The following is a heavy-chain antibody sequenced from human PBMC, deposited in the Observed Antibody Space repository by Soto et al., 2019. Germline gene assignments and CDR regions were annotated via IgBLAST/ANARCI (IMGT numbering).Heavy chain of an antibody. CDR2: IYWDDDK. J-gene: IGHJ4*02. CDR3: AHRLGGYTWNDGYLDY. D-gene: IGHD1-1*01. V-gene: IGHV2-5*02. CDR1: GFSLTSRPMG. Sequence: ESGPTLVTPTQTLTLTCSFSGFSLTSRPMGVGWIRQPPGKALEWLAVIYWDDDKRYNPSLRSRLTITKDTSKKQVVLTMTNMDPVDTATYYCAHRLGGYTWNDGYLDYWGQGTLVTVSS.